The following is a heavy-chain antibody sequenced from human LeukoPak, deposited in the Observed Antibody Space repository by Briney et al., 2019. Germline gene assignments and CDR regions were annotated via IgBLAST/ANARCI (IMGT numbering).Heavy chain of an antibody. J-gene: IGHJ4*02. D-gene: IGHD6-19*01. CDR3: AKDNSVRYSSGWRGLFDY. CDR2: ISGSGGST. Sequence: GGSLRLSCAASGFTFSSYGMSWGRQAPGKGLEWVSAISGSGGSTYYADSVKGRFTISRDNSKNTLYLQMNSLRAEDTAVYYCAKDNSVRYSSGWRGLFDYWGQGTLVTVSS. CDR1: GFTFSSYG. V-gene: IGHV3-23*01.